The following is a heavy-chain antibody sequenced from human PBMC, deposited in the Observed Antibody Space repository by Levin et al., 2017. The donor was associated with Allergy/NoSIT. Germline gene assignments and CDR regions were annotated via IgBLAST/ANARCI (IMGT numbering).Heavy chain of an antibody. CDR3: VNGALDGSGSPMDYYYYYMDV. Sequence: GESLKISCSASGFTFSSYAMHWVRQAPGKGLEYVSAISSNGGSTYYADSVKGRFTISRDNSKNTLYLQMSSLRAEDTAVYYCVNGALDGSGSPMDYYYYYMDVWGKGTTVTVSS. CDR1: GFTFSSYA. J-gene: IGHJ6*03. CDR2: ISSNGGST. D-gene: IGHD3-10*01. V-gene: IGHV3-64D*06.